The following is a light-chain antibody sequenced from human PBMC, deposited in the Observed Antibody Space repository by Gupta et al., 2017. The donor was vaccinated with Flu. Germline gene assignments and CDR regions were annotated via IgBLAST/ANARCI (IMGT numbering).Light chain of an antibody. V-gene: IGLV1-40*01. CDR1: SFNIGAHYN. CDR3: QSFDNSLNGGV. Sequence: HSVLTQPSSVSVAPAQRGTISCTWSSFNIGAHYNIHWYQQLPGAVPKLLIYITTNRPSGVPDRFSASKSGTSASLAIAGLQAEDEADYYCQSFDNSLNGGVFGGGTKLTVL. J-gene: IGLJ3*02. CDR2: ITT.